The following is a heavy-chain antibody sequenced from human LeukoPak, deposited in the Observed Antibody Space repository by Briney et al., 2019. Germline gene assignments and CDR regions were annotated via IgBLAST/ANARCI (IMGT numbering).Heavy chain of an antibody. CDR3: ARESTSGGWFDP. CDR2: FDPEDGET. CDR1: GYTLTELS. Sequence: ASVKVSCKVSGYTLTELSMHWERPAPGKGLEWMGGFDPEDGETIYAQKFQGRVTMTEDTSTDTAYMELSSLRSEDTAVYYCARESTSGGWFDPWGQGTLVTVSS. D-gene: IGHD2-2*01. V-gene: IGHV1-24*01. J-gene: IGHJ5*02.